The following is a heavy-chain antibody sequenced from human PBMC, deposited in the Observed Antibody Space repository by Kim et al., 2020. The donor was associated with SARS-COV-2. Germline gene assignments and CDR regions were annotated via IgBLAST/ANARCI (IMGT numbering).Heavy chain of an antibody. J-gene: IGHJ3*02. V-gene: IGHV1-46*01. CDR1: GYTFTIYY. D-gene: IGHD3-22*01. CDR2: INPSGGGT. CDR3: ARVHYYDTSAYGAFDI. Sequence: ASVKVSCKAFGYTFTIYYMHWVRQAPGQGLEWMGIINPSGGGTNYAQKFQGRVIMTRDTSTSTVYMELSSLRSEDTAMYYCARVHYYDTSAYGAFDIWGQGTLVTVSS.